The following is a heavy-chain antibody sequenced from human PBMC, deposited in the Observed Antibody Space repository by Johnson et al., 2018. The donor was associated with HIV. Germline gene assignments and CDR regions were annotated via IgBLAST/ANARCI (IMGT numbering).Heavy chain of an antibody. V-gene: IGHV3-7*02. CDR2: IKQDGSEK. CDR1: GFTFDDYA. CDR3: ARGWSGAFDI. Sequence: VQLVESGGGLVQPGRSLRLSCATSGFTFDDYAMHWVRQAPGKGLEWVASIKQDGSEKYYVDSVKGRFTISRDNAENTLYLQMNSLRAEDTAVYYCARGWSGAFDIWGQGTMVTVSS. D-gene: IGHD2-15*01. J-gene: IGHJ3*02.